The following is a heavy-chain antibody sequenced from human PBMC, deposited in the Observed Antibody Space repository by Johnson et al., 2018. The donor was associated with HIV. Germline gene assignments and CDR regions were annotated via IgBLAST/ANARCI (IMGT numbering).Heavy chain of an antibody. CDR2: ISYDGSNK. Sequence: QVQLVESGGGVVQPGRSLRLSCAASGFTFSSYAMHWVRQAPGKGLEWVAVISYDGSNKYYADSVKGRFTIFRDNSKNTLYLQMSSLRTEDTAVYYCAKVHIPARWSAAFDIWGRGTLVTVSS. D-gene: IGHD6-6*01. CDR3: AKVHIPARWSAAFDI. CDR1: GFTFSSYA. J-gene: IGHJ3*02. V-gene: IGHV3-30*04.